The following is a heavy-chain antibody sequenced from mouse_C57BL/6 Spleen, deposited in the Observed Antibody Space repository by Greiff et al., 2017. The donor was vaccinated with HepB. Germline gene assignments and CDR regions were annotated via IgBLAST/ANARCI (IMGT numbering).Heavy chain of an antibody. D-gene: IGHD1-1*01. CDR2: IDPENGDT. CDR3: TAYYYASFAY. J-gene: IGHJ3*01. Sequence: EVKLQQSGAELVRPGASVKLSCTASGFNIKDDYMHWVKQRPEQGLEWIGWIDPENGDTEYASKFQGKATITADTSSNTAYLQLSSLTSEDTAVYYCTAYYYASFAYWGQGTLVTVSA. CDR1: GFNIKDDY. V-gene: IGHV14-4*01.